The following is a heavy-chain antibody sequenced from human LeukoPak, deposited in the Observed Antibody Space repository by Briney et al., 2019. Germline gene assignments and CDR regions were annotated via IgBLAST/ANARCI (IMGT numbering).Heavy chain of an antibody. Sequence: GGSLRLSCAASGFTFSSYSMNWVRQAPGKGLEWVSSINSSSSYIYYADSVKGRFTISRDNAKNSLYLQMNSLRAEDTAVYYCARDRELHAFDIWGQGTMVTVSS. CDR2: INSSSSYI. V-gene: IGHV3-21*01. CDR1: GFTFSSYS. D-gene: IGHD1-26*01. J-gene: IGHJ3*02. CDR3: ARDRELHAFDI.